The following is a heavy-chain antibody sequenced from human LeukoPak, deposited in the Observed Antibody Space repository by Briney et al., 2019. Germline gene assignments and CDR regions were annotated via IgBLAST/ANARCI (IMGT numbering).Heavy chain of an antibody. V-gene: IGHV3-43D*03. J-gene: IGHJ6*03. CDR2: ISWDGGST. D-gene: IGHD3-10*01. CDR3: ARRLAIGGHYYYMDV. Sequence: PGGSLRLSCAASGFTFDDYAMHWVRQAPGKGLEWVSLISWDGGSTYYADSVKGRFTISRDNSKNSRYLQMNSLRAEDTALYYCARRLAIGGHYYYMDVWGKGTTVTVSS. CDR1: GFTFDDYA.